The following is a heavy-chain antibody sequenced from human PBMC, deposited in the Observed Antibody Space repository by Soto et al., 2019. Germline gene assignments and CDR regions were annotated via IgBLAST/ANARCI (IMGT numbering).Heavy chain of an antibody. CDR3: AKGDYGDYPGDFDY. Sequence: EVQLLESGGGLVQPGGSLRLSCAASGFTFSSYAMSWVRQAPGKGLEWVSAVSGSGASTYYADSVKGRFTISRDSYKTTLYLQMNSLRDEDTAIYYWAKGDYGDYPGDFDYWGQGTLVTVSS. J-gene: IGHJ4*02. V-gene: IGHV3-23*01. D-gene: IGHD4-17*01. CDR2: VSGSGAST. CDR1: GFTFSSYA.